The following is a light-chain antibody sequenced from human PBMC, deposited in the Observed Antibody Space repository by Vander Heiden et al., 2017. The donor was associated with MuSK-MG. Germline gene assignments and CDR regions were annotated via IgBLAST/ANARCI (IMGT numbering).Light chain of an antibody. J-gene: IGLJ2*01. CDR3: SSYTSSNTLTV. CDR2: EVS. CDR1: SSDVGGYNY. V-gene: IGLV2-14*01. Sequence: QSALTQPASVSGSPGQSITISWTGTSSDVGGYNYVSWYQQHPGKAPKLMIYEVSNRPSGVSNRFSGSKSGNTASLTISGLQAEDEAAYFCSSYTSSNTLTVFGGGTKLTVL.